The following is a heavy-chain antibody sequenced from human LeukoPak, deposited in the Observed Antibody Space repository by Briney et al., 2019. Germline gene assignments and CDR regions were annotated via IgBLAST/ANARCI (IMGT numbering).Heavy chain of an antibody. Sequence: ASVKVSCKASGYTFTSYDINWVRQATGQGLEWMGWMNPNSGNTGYAQKFQGRVTMTRNTSISTAYMELSSLRSEDTAVYYCARGRPAYGYQHLDDYYGGMDVWGQGTTVTVSS. D-gene: IGHD2-2*01. CDR1: GYTFTSYD. CDR2: MNPNSGNT. CDR3: ARGRPAYGYQHLDDYYGGMDV. J-gene: IGHJ6*02. V-gene: IGHV1-8*01.